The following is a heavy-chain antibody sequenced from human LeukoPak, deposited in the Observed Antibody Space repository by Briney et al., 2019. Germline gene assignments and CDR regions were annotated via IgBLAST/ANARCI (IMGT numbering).Heavy chain of an antibody. Sequence: GGSLRLSCAASGFTFSDYYMSWIRQAPGEGLEWVSYISSSSSYTNYADSEKGRFTISRDNAKNSLYLQMNSLRAEDTAVYYCARNLGRYFDYWGQGTLVTVSS. V-gene: IGHV3-11*03. CDR1: GFTFSDYY. D-gene: IGHD1-1*01. CDR3: ARNLGRYFDY. J-gene: IGHJ4*02. CDR2: ISSSSSYT.